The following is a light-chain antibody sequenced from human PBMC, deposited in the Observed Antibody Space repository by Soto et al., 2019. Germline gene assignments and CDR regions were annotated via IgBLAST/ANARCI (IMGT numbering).Light chain of an antibody. J-gene: IGKJ3*01. CDR1: QSVSSSY. CDR3: QQYGSSPPVT. V-gene: IGKV3-20*01. Sequence: EIVLTQSPGTLSLSPGERATLSCRASQSVSSSYLAWYQHKPGQAPRLLLYGASSRATGIPDRFSGSGSGTHFTLTISRLEPEDFAVYYCQQYGSSPPVTFGPGTKVDIK. CDR2: GAS.